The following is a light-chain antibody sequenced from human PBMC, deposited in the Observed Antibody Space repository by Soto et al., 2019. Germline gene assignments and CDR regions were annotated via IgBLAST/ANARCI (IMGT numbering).Light chain of an antibody. CDR1: QSVSSY. CDR3: QHRSNWPRFT. J-gene: IGKJ3*01. Sequence: EIVLTQSPATLSLSPGERATLSCRASQSVSSYLAWYQQKPGQAPRLLIYDASNRATGIPARFSGSGSGTDFTLTISSLEPEDSALYYCQHRSNWPRFTFGPGTKVDIE. CDR2: DAS. V-gene: IGKV3-11*01.